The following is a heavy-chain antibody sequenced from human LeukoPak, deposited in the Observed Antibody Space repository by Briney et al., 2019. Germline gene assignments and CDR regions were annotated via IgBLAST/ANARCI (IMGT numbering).Heavy chain of an antibody. Sequence: PGGSLRLSCAASGFIFSNSEMHWVRQAPGKGLQWVSYISISGRTTYYTDSVKGRFTISRDNARNSLYLQMNSLTAEDTAIYYCAKVGYGDWFDPWGQGTLVTVSS. CDR2: ISISGRTT. CDR3: AKVGYGDWFDP. CDR1: GFIFSNSE. V-gene: IGHV3-48*03. J-gene: IGHJ5*02. D-gene: IGHD1-1*01.